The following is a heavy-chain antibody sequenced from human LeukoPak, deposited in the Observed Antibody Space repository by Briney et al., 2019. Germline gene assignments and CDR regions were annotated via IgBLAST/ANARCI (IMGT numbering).Heavy chain of an antibody. CDR2: IYYSGST. J-gene: IGHJ6*04. Sequence: SETLSLTCTVSGGSISSGDYYWSWIRQPPGKGLEWIGYIYYSGSTYYNPSLKSRVTISVDTSKNQFSLRLSPVTAADTAVYYCARGYCSGGSCYSEHYYYGMDVWGKGTTVTVSS. V-gene: IGHV4-30-4*01. CDR3: ARGYCSGGSCYSEHYYYGMDV. CDR1: GGSISSGDYY. D-gene: IGHD2-15*01.